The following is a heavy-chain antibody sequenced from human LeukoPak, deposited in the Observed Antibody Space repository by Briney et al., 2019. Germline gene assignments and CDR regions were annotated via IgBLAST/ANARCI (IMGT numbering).Heavy chain of an antibody. D-gene: IGHD6-13*01. CDR2: ISGSGGST. Sequence: GGSLRLSCAASGFTFSSYAMSWVRQAPGKGLEWVSAISGSGGSTYYAHSVKGRFTISRDNSKNTLYLQMDSLRVEDTAIYYCAKARYSSSWYHFDYWGQGTLVTVSP. CDR3: AKARYSSSWYHFDY. CDR1: GFTFSSYA. V-gene: IGHV3-23*01. J-gene: IGHJ4*02.